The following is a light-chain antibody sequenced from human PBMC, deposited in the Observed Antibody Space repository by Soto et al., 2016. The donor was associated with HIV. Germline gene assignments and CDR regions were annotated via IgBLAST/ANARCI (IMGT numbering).Light chain of an antibody. CDR3: QVWDDPTKHVV. CDR1: NIGRVP. CDR2: ESS. V-gene: IGLV3-21*04. J-gene: IGLJ2*01. Sequence: SYVLAQPPSVSVAPGETARISCGGDNIGRVPVQWYQQRPGQAPVMVIFESSDRPAGIPERFSGSNSGNMATLTIIRVEAGDVADYYCQVWDDPTKHVVFGGGTKLSVL.